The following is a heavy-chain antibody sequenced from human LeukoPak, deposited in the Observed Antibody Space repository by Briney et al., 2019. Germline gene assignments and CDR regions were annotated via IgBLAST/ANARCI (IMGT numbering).Heavy chain of an antibody. Sequence: GGSLRLSCAASGFTFSDHYMDWVRQAPGKGLEWVGRTRKKVNGYTTEYAASVKGRFTVSRDDSKNSLYLQINSLRTEDTAVYYCARGIAVIGTYTFFDYWGQGTLVTVSS. V-gene: IGHV3-72*01. CDR1: GFTFSDHY. CDR3: ARGIAVIGTYTFFDY. D-gene: IGHD6-19*01. J-gene: IGHJ4*02. CDR2: TRKKVNGYTT.